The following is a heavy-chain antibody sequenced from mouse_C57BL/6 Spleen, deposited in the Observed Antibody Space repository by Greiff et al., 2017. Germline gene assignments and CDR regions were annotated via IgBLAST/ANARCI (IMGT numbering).Heavy chain of an antibody. J-gene: IGHJ2*01. D-gene: IGHD1-1*01. CDR1: GYTFTSYG. Sequence: VQLVESGAELVRPGASVKLSCKASGYTFTSYGISWVQQRPGQGLEWIGEIYPRSGNTYYNEKFKGKATLTADKSSSTAYMELRSLTSEDSAVYFCGGPLYYGSSYPDYWGQGTTLTVSS. CDR3: GGPLYYGSSYPDY. CDR2: IYPRSGNT. V-gene: IGHV1-81*01.